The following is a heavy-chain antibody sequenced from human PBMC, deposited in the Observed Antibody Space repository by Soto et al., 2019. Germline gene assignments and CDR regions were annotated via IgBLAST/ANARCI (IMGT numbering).Heavy chain of an antibody. J-gene: IGHJ5*02. Sequence: KTSETLSLTCTVSGGSIRRSYWSWIRQPPGKGLEWIGYMSYSGSTNNNPSLKSRVTISVDTSKNQFSLQLRSVTAADTAVYYCARVGPWVPYYYDSSPYTFENWFDPWGQGTLVTVSS. V-gene: IGHV4-59*01. D-gene: IGHD3-22*01. CDR1: GGSIRRSY. CDR3: ARVGPWVPYYYDSSPYTFENWFDP. CDR2: MSYSGST.